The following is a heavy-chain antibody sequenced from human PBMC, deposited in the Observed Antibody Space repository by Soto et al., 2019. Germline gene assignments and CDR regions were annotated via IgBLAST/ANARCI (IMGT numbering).Heavy chain of an antibody. Sequence: QVQLQESGPGLVKPSETLSLTCTVSGVSISSYYWSWIRQPPGKGLEWIGYIYYSGSTNYNPSLKSRVTISVDTSKNQFSLKLSSVTAADTAVYYCARVTVAGRMDFWGQGTTVTVSS. V-gene: IGHV4-59*01. CDR2: IYYSGST. CDR3: ARVTVAGRMDF. CDR1: GVSISSYY. J-gene: IGHJ6*02. D-gene: IGHD6-19*01.